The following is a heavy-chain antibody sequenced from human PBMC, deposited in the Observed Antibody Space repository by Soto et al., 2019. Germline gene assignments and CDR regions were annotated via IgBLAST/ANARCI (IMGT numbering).Heavy chain of an antibody. J-gene: IGHJ4*02. CDR3: VTSYGNACYNY. CDR1: GDSVTSHY. V-gene: IGHV4-59*02. CDR2: MHYTGFS. D-gene: IGHD2-15*01. Sequence: SETLSLTCSFSGDSVTSHYLTWIRQSPEKGLEWIGYMHYTGFSHYNPSLKSRLTISVDRSKNQFMLQLTSVTVEDTAVYYCVTSYGNACYNYWGKGTKVTVSS.